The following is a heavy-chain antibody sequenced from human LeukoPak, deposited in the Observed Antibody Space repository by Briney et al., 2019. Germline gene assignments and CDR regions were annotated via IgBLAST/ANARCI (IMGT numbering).Heavy chain of an antibody. D-gene: IGHD4-17*01. J-gene: IGHJ6*04. V-gene: IGHV3-48*04. CDR1: GFTFSSYI. CDR2: STTSGSTI. CDR3: EREYGDYRHFGMDV. Sequence: GGSLRLSCAASGFTFSSYIMNWVRQAPGKGLEWVSYSTTSGSTIYYPDSLKGRFTISSDNANNSLYLQMNSLRAEDTAVYYCEREYGDYRHFGMDVWGKGTKVTVS.